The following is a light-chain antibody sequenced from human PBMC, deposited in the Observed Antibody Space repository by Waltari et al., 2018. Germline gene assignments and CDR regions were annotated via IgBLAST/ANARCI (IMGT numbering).Light chain of an antibody. CDR1: QSLQHSTGYTF. CDR3: MQALENPPT. Sequence: DIVMTPSPLSLAVTPGEAASISSRSSQSLQHSTGYTFLDWYVQKPGQSPQLLISLASNRASGVPDRFTGSGSGTYFTLKISRVGADDVGVYYCMQALENPPTFGQGTKVEIK. J-gene: IGKJ1*01. CDR2: LAS. V-gene: IGKV2-28*01.